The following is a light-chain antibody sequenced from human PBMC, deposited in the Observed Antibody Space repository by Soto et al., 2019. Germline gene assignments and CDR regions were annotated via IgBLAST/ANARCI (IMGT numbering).Light chain of an antibody. CDR2: GNS. J-gene: IGLJ3*02. CDR1: SSDIGAGYD. Sequence: QSVLTQPPSVSGSPGQRVTISCTGSSSDIGAGYDVHWYQQLPGTAPKLLIYGNSNRPSGVPDRFSGSKSGTSATLAITGVEAEDEADYDCQSCDSSLGVWVFGGGTKLTVL. CDR3: QSCDSSLGVWV. V-gene: IGLV1-40*01.